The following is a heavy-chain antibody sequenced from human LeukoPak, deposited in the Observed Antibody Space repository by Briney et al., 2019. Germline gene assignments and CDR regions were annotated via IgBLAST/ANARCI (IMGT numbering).Heavy chain of an antibody. CDR1: GFTFDDYA. CDR2: ISGDGGST. J-gene: IGHJ6*02. D-gene: IGHD3-10*01. Sequence: PGGSLRLSCAASGFTFDDYAMHWVRHAPGKGLEWLSLISGDGGSTYYADSVKGRFTISRDNSKNSLYLQMNSLRTEDTALYYCAKSGSGTQNHYYYYYGMDVWGQGTTVTVSS. V-gene: IGHV3-43*02. CDR3: AKSGSGTQNHYYYYYGMDV.